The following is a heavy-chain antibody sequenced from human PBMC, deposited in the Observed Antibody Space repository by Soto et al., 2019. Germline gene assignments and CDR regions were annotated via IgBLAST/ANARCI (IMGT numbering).Heavy chain of an antibody. J-gene: IGHJ4*02. CDR3: ARESEDLTSNFDY. V-gene: IGHV3-48*03. Sequence: PGGSLRLSCAASGFTFSSYEMNWVRQAPGKGLEWVSYISSSGSTIYYGDSMKGRFTISRDNAKNSLYLEMNSLRAEDTAVYYCARESEDLTSNFDYWGQGTLVTVS. CDR2: ISSSGSTI. CDR1: GFTFSSYE.